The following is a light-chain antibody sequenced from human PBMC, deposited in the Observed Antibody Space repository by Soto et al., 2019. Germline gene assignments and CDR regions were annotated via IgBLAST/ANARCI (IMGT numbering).Light chain of an antibody. CDR2: SNN. Sequence: QPVLTQPPSASGTPGQRVTISCSGSSSNIGSNTVNWYQQLPGTAPKLLIYSNNQRPSGVPDRFSGSKSGTSASLAISGLQSEDEADYCCAAWDDSLNGPTVVFGGGTKLTVL. CDR3: AAWDDSLNGPTVV. J-gene: IGLJ2*01. V-gene: IGLV1-44*01. CDR1: SSNIGSNT.